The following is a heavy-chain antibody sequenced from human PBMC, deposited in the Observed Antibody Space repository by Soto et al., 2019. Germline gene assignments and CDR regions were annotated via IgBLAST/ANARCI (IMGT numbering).Heavy chain of an antibody. CDR2: IYFGGST. CDR1: GGSFGNYY. D-gene: IGHD2-21*01. Sequence: QVQLQESGPGLVKPSETLSLACNVSGGSFGNYYWSWIRQPPGKGLEWIGYIYFGGSTNYNPSLKSRVTISIDTSKHQLALRLSSVTAADSAVYYCATGLFVPDNYFYYGVDVWGHGTAVTISS. J-gene: IGHJ6*02. CDR3: ATGLFVPDNYFYYGVDV. V-gene: IGHV4-59*01.